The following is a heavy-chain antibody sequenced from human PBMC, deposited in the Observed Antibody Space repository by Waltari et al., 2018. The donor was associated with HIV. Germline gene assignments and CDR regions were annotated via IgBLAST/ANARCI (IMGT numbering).Heavy chain of an antibody. CDR1: GFTFRHYP. V-gene: IGHV3-23*01. Sequence: EVQLLESGGGLVQAGGSLSPSCSAAGFTFRHYPMSWIRQAPGKGPEWVSGISGSGVTEYYADSVRGRFTISRDDSRNTLDLQMTNLRAEDTAMYYCAKTGYDSGWTFDSWGQGTLVTVSS. J-gene: IGHJ5*01. D-gene: IGHD6-19*01. CDR3: AKTGYDSGWTFDS. CDR2: ISGSGVTE.